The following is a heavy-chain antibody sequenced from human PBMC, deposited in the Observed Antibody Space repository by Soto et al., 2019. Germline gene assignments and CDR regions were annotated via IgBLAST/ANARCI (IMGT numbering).Heavy chain of an antibody. Sequence: SETLSLTCSVSGYCVASSHWWSLVHQSLGRGLEWIGNVYHTGDTNFNPSLQSRVTFSVDKSNNQFSLRLTSVTAADTAVYFCAREIVTAGGNNYFDPWGPGTLVTVSS. CDR1: GYCVASSHW. CDR3: AREIVTAGGNNYFDP. V-gene: IGHV4-4*02. D-gene: IGHD2-21*02. J-gene: IGHJ5*02. CDR2: VYHTGDT.